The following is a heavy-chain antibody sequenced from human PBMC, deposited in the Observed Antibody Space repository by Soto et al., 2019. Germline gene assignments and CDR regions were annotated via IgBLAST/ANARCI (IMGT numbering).Heavy chain of an antibody. CDR2: ISGSGGST. CDR1: GFTFSSYA. V-gene: IGHV3-23*01. J-gene: IGHJ3*02. D-gene: IGHD3-9*01. CDR3: AKGEYYDILTGPDAFDI. Sequence: GGSLRLSCAASGFTFSSYAMSWVRQAPGKGLEWVSAISGSGGSTYYADSVKGRLTISRDNSKNTLYLQMNSLRAEDTAVYYCAKGEYYDILTGPDAFDIWGQGRMVTVSS.